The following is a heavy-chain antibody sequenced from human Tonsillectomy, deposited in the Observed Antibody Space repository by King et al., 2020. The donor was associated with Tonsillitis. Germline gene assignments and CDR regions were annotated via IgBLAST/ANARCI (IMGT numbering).Heavy chain of an antibody. D-gene: IGHD2-8*01. CDR2: ISSSSYI. V-gene: IGHV3-21*01. Sequence: GQLVQSGGGLVKPGGSLRLSCAASGFTFSSYSMNWVRQAPGKGLEWVSSISSSSYIYYADSVKGRFTISRDNAKNSLYLQMNSLRAEDTAVYYCARENVVLMVYAIPFFDYWGQGTLVTVSS. J-gene: IGHJ4*02. CDR1: GFTFSSYS. CDR3: ARENVVLMVYAIPFFDY.